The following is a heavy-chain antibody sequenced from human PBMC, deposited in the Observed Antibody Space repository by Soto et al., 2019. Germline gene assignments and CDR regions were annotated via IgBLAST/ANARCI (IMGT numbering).Heavy chain of an antibody. CDR2: IWYDGSNK. CDR1: GFTFSSYG. V-gene: IGHV3-33*01. J-gene: IGHJ4*02. D-gene: IGHD5-12*01. CDR3: AREDGDGYNSPSPFDY. Sequence: QVQLVESGGGVVQPGRSLRLSCAASGFTFSSYGMHWVRQAPGKGLEWVAVIWYDGSNKYYADSVKGRFTISRDNSKNTLYLQMNSLRAEYTAVYYCAREDGDGYNSPSPFDYWGQGTLVTVSS.